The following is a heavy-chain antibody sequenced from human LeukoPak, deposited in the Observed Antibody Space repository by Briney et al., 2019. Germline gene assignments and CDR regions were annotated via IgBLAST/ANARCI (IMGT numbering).Heavy chain of an antibody. CDR3: AKDGPFSFTSCPDY. V-gene: IGHV3-30*18. J-gene: IGHJ4*02. CDR1: GFTFSSYG. CDR2: ISYDGSNK. D-gene: IGHD2-2*01. Sequence: GWSLRLSCAASGFTFSSYGMHWVRQAPGKGLEGVAVISYDGSNKYYADSVKGRFTISRDNSKNTLYLQMNSLRAEDTAVYYCAKDGPFSFTSCPDYWGQGTLVTVSS.